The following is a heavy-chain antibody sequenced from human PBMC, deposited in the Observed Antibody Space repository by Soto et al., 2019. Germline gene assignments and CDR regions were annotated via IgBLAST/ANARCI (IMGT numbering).Heavy chain of an antibody. CDR3: ARCPIDHNWFDP. J-gene: IGHJ5*02. V-gene: IGHV4-61*01. D-gene: IGHD3-9*01. CDR2: IYDTGST. Sequence: SETLSLTCTVSGGSISSSSYYWSWLRQSPGKGLEWIGHIYDTGSTTYNPSLKSRVTISVDTSNKQFSLRLTSVTAADTAVYYCARCPIDHNWFDPWGQGTLVTVSS. CDR1: GGSISSSSYY.